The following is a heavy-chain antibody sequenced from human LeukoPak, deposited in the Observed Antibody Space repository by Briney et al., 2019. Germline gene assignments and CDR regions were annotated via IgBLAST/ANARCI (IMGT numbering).Heavy chain of an antibody. V-gene: IGHV3-23*01. J-gene: IGHJ4*02. CDR2: ISGSGGST. CDR1: GFTFSSYS. CDR3: AKDFYDSSGSRYDY. D-gene: IGHD3-22*01. Sequence: GGSLRLSCAASGFTFSSYSMNWVRQAPGKGLEWVSAISGSGGSTYYADSVKGRFTISRDNSKNTLYLQMNSLRAEDTAVYYCAKDFYDSSGSRYDYWGQGTLVTVSS.